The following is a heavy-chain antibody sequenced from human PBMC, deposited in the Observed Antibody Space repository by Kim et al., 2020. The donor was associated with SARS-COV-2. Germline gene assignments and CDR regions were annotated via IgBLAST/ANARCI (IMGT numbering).Heavy chain of an antibody. J-gene: IGHJ3*02. CDR3: TTGEDDYVWGSYRSDAFDI. Sequence: GRFTISRDASKNTLYLQMNSLKTEDTAVYYCTTGEDDYVWGSYRSDAFDIWGQGTMVTVSS. V-gene: IGHV3-15*01. D-gene: IGHD3-16*02.